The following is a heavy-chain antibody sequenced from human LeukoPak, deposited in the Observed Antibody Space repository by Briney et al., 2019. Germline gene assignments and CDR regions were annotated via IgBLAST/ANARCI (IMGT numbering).Heavy chain of an antibody. CDR3: ASRSSGWYFEN. V-gene: IGHV1-18*01. D-gene: IGHD6-19*01. CDR1: GYTFTGYG. CDR2: ISAYNGNR. Sequence: ASVKVSCKASGYTFTGYGISWVRQAPGQGLEWMGWISAYNGNRNYAQKLQGRVTMTTDTSTSTAYMELRSLRSDDTAVYYCASRSSGWYFENWGQGTLVTVSS. J-gene: IGHJ4*02.